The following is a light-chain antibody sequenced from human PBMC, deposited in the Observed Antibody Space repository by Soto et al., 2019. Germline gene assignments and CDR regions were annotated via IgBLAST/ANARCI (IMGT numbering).Light chain of an antibody. CDR1: QSIDNY. CDR2: AAS. CDR3: QQYYSTPPT. V-gene: IGKV1-39*01. Sequence: DIQMTQSPSSLSASVGDRVTITCRASQSIDNYLSWYQQIPGKAPKLLIYAASNLQRGVPSRFSGSGSGTDFTLTISSLQAEDVAVYYCQQYYSTPPTFGQGTKVDIK. J-gene: IGKJ1*01.